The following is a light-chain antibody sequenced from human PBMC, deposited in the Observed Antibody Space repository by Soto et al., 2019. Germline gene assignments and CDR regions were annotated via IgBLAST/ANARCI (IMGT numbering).Light chain of an antibody. CDR1: SSNIGGNT. CDR3: AFWDDIRDGNVV. CDR2: NNI. Sequence: QSVLTQPPSASGTPGQRVTISCSGSSSNIGGNTVRWYQHLPGTAPRLLIYNNIQRPSGVPDRFSGSKSGTSASLAISGLHSEDEVVYSCAFWDDIRDGNVVLGGGPQLTVL. J-gene: IGLJ7*01. V-gene: IGLV1-44*01.